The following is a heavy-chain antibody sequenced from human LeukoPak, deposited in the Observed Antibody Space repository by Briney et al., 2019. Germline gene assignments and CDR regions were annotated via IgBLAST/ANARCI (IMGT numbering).Heavy chain of an antibody. CDR1: GGTFSSYA. Sequence: ASVKVSCKASGGTFSSYAISWVRQAPGQGLEWMGGIIPIFGTANYAQKFQGRVTITADESTSTAYMELSSLRSEDTAVYNCARFYDSSGYSFDYWGQGTLVTVSS. CDR3: ARFYDSSGYSFDY. CDR2: IIPIFGTA. J-gene: IGHJ4*02. D-gene: IGHD3-22*01. V-gene: IGHV1-69*13.